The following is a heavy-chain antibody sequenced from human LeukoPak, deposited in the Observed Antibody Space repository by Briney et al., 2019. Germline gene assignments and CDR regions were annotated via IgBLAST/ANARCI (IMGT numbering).Heavy chain of an antibody. D-gene: IGHD1-26*01. Sequence: ASVKVSCKASGYTFTGYYMHWVRQAPGQGLEWMGWINPNSGDTNSSQKFQGRVSMTRDTSISTAHMDLSGLRSDDTALYYCARGLGWDSGTYLGAWGQGTLVTVSS. J-gene: IGHJ5*02. CDR1: GYTFTGYY. CDR2: INPNSGDT. CDR3: ARGLGWDSGTYLGA. V-gene: IGHV1-2*02.